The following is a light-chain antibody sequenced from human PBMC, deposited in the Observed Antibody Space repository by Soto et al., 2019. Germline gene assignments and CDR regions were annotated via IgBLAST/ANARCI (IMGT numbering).Light chain of an antibody. CDR3: QQYYSSPLT. CDR1: QSVLYSSNNQNY. CDR2: WAS. V-gene: IGKV4-1*01. Sequence: DFVMTQSPDSLAVSLVERVTISCKSSQSVLYSSNNQNYLAWYQQKEGQPPKLLIYWASSRESGVPDRFSGSGSGTDFTLTISSLQAEDVAVYYCQQYYSSPLTFGGGTKVDIK. J-gene: IGKJ4*01.